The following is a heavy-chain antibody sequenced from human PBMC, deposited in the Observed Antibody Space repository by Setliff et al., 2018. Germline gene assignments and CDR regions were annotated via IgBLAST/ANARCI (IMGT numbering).Heavy chain of an antibody. Sequence: SETLSLTCTVSGGSISSSSYYWGWIRQPPGKGLEWIGSIYYSGSTYYNPSLKSRVTISVGTSKNQFSLNLSSVTAADTAVYYCARLGGSSTSGGFYYFYYYMDVWGKGTTVTVSS. CDR2: IYYSGST. CDR1: GGSISSSSYY. D-gene: IGHD2-2*01. V-gene: IGHV4-39*01. J-gene: IGHJ6*03. CDR3: ARLGGSSTSGGFYYFYYYMDV.